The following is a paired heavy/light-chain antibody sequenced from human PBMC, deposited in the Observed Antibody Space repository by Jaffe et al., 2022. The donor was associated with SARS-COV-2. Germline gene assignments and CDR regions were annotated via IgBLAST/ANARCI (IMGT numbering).Light chain of an antibody. J-gene: IGKJ3*01. CDR2: LGS. CDR1: QSLLHSNGYNY. CDR3: MQTIQPPPFT. Sequence: DIVMTQSPLSLPVTPGEPASISCRSSQSLLHSNGYNYLDWYLQKPGQSPQLLIYLGSNRASGVPDRFSGSGSGTDFTLKISRVEPEDVGVYYCMQTIQPPPFTFGPGTKVDIK. V-gene: IGKV2-28*01.
Heavy chain of an antibody. CDR2: ISGGAAST. CDR1: GFNFINYA. D-gene: IGHD3-16*01. CDR3: AKDWKDWGDSPNGHNYGMDV. Sequence: EVRLLESGGGLVQLGGSLRLSCEASGFNFINYAMTWVRQAPGKGLEWVSAISGGAASTFFADSVRGRFTISRDNSKNTLYLQMNSLRAEDTAVYYCAKDWKDWGDSPNGHNYGMDVWGQGTTVTVSS. J-gene: IGHJ6*02. V-gene: IGHV3-23*01.